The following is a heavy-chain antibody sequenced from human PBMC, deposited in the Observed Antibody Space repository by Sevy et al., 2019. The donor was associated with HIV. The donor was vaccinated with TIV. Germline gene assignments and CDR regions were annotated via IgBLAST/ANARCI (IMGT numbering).Heavy chain of an antibody. V-gene: IGHV4-59*08. CDR1: GGSITSLY. J-gene: IGHJ4*02. CDR3: AGENAWDSGYS. Sequence: WQTLSLTCTVSGGSITSLYWNWIRQPPGKGLEWIANIYYNGHINYNPSLKSRVTLSLDTSKNQFSLSLRSVTAADTAMYYCAGENAWDSGYSWGQGTLVTVSS. CDR2: IYYNGHI. D-gene: IGHD6-19*01.